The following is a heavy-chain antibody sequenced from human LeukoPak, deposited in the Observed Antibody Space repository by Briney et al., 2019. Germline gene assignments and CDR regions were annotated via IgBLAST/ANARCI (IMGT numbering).Heavy chain of an antibody. J-gene: IGHJ4*02. CDR2: ISGSGGST. CDR1: GFTFSSYA. Sequence: GGSLRPSCAASGFTFSSYAMNWVRQAPGKGLEWVSTISGSGGSTYYADSVKGRFTISRDNSKNTLYLQMNSLRAEDTAVYYCARDDGRSSSWYGVVDYWGQGTLVTVSS. V-gene: IGHV3-23*01. CDR3: ARDDGRSSSWYGVVDY. D-gene: IGHD6-13*01.